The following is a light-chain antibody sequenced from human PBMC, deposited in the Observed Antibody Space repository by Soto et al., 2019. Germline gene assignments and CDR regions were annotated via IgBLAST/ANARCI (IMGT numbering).Light chain of an antibody. CDR3: QQYGSSPMYT. Sequence: EIVLTQSPGTLSLSPGERATLSCRASQSVSSSYFTWYQQKPGQAPRLLIYDASSRATGIPDRFSGSGSGTDFTLTISRLAPEDVAVYYCQQYGSSPMYTFGQGTKLEIK. CDR2: DAS. V-gene: IGKV3-20*01. J-gene: IGKJ2*01. CDR1: QSVSSSY.